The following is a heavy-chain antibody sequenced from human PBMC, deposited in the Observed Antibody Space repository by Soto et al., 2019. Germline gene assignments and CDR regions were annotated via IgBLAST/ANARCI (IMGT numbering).Heavy chain of an antibody. CDR3: AKSTTGYISSGWLY. Sequence: QVQLVESGGGVVQPGRSLRLSCAASGFTFSTYGMHWVRQAPGKGLEWVAVISYDGSNKYYADSVKGRFTISRDNFKNTLYLQMNSLRAEDTAMYYCAKSTTGYISSGWLYWGQGTLVIVSS. D-gene: IGHD6-13*01. J-gene: IGHJ4*02. V-gene: IGHV3-30*18. CDR2: ISYDGSNK. CDR1: GFTFSTYG.